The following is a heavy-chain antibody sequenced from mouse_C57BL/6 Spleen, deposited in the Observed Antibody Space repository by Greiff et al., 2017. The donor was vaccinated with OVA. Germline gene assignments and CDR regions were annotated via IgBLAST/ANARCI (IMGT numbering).Heavy chain of an antibody. Sequence: EVNLVESGGDLVKPGGSLKLSCAASGFTFSSYGMSWVRQTPDKRLEWVATISSGGSYTYYPDSVKGRFTISRDNAKNTLYLQMSSLKSEDTAMYYCARRDWDENYFDYWGQGTTLTVSS. V-gene: IGHV5-6*02. CDR3: ARRDWDENYFDY. J-gene: IGHJ2*01. D-gene: IGHD4-1*01. CDR1: GFTFSSYG. CDR2: ISSGGSYT.